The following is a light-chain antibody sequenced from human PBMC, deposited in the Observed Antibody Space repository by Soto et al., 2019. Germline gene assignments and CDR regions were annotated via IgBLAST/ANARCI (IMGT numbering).Light chain of an antibody. CDR1: QSVSSSY. V-gene: IGKV3-20*01. J-gene: IGKJ3*01. CDR2: GAS. CDR3: QQYGSSPFT. Sequence: ESLLTQSPGTLSMSPGERATLSCRASQSVSSSYSAWYQQKPGQAPRLLIYGASSRATGIPDRFSGSGSGAVFTLTISRLEPDDFAVYYCQQYGSSPFTFGPGTKVDIK.